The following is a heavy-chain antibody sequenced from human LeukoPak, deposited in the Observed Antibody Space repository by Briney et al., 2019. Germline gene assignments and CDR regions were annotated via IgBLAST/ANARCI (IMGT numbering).Heavy chain of an antibody. D-gene: IGHD1-1*01. Sequence: PSETLSLTCTVSGGSISSSSYYWSWIRQPPGKGLEWIGYIYYSGSTNYNPSLKSRVTISVDTSKNQFSLKLSSVTAADTAVYYCARCLSWAGTIDYWGQGTLVTVSS. V-gene: IGHV4-61*01. CDR2: IYYSGST. J-gene: IGHJ4*02. CDR3: ARCLSWAGTIDY. CDR1: GGSISSSSYY.